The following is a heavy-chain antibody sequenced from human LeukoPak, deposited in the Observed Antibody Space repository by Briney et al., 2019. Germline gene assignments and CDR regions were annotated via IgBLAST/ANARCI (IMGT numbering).Heavy chain of an antibody. J-gene: IGHJ4*02. CDR3: ARGTRYSSGWTFDY. CDR2: TYYRSKWYN. V-gene: IGHV6-1*01. CDR1: GDSVSSNSAA. D-gene: IGHD6-19*01. Sequence: SQTLSLTCDISGDSVSSNSAAWNWIRPSPSRGLEWLGRTYYRSKWYNDYAVSVKSRITINPDTSKNQFSLQVNSVTPEDTAVYYCARGTRYSSGWTFDYWGQGTLVTVSS.